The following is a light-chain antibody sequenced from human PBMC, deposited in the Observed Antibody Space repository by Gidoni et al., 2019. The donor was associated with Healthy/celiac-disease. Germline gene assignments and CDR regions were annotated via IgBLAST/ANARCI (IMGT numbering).Light chain of an antibody. Sequence: DIHMTQSPSTLSASVGDRVTITCRASQNIYIWLAWYQQKPGKAPKLLIYKASSLANGVPSSFSGSGSGTEFTLTISSLQPDDFATYYCQQYESDSRTFGQGTKVEIK. CDR1: QNIYIW. CDR2: KAS. CDR3: QQYESDSRT. V-gene: IGKV1-5*03. J-gene: IGKJ1*01.